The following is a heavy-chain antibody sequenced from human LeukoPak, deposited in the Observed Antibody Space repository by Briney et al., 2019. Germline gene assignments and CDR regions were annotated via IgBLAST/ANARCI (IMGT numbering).Heavy chain of an antibody. D-gene: IGHD6-19*01. CDR3: AKGDHAVDGSDLDY. J-gene: IGHJ4*02. CDR2: ISNHGNRK. CDR1: GFTFSNYG. V-gene: IGHV3-30*18. Sequence: GRSLRLSCEAPGFTFSNYGMHWVGQAPGKGLEWLALISNHGNRKYYADAVKGRFTISRDNSKNTFYLQMNSLRADDTAVYYCAKGDHAVDGSDLDYWGQGTLVTVSS.